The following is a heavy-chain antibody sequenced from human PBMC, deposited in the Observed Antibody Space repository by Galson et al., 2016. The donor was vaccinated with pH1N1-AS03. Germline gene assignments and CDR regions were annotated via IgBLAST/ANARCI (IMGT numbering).Heavy chain of an antibody. D-gene: IGHD1-14*01. CDR1: GFSLNTNGVG. Sequence: PALVKPTQTLTLTCDFSGFSLNTNGVGVGWIRQPPGKPLEWLALIYWNSEKRYNPFLKGRLTITKDTSKNQVVLTMTNMAPGDTATYFCARKPTGSMLLTIGVAYCDLWRRGTLVAVSS. J-gene: IGHJ2*01. CDR3: ARKPTGSMLLTIGVAYCDL. V-gene: IGHV2-5*01. CDR2: IYWNSEK.